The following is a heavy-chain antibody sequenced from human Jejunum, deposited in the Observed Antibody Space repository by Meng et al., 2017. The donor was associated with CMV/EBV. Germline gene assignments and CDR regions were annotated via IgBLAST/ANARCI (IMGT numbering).Heavy chain of an antibody. D-gene: IGHD2-2*01. CDR3: AKARDSSRYCSGTSCPIDC. J-gene: IGHJ4*02. V-gene: IGHV3-23*01. CDR2: ISASGGTS. CDR1: YA. Sequence: YALYWARQAPGKGLQWVSGISASGGTSYYADSVKGRFTISRDNSKDTLYLEMNSLRAEDTAIYYCAKARDSSRYCSGTSCPIDCWGQGTLVTVSS.